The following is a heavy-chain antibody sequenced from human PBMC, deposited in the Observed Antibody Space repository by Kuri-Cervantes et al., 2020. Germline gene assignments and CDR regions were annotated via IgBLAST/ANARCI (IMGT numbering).Heavy chain of an antibody. D-gene: IGHD4-17*01. CDR2: IKPHSGGT. Sequence: ASVKVSCKASGYTLTGYYIHWVRQAPGQGLGWLGWIKPHSGGTNYAQKFQGRVTMTTDTSTSTAYMELRSLRSDDTAVYYCARTLGDYYYYYGMDVWGQGTTVTVSS. V-gene: IGHV1-2*02. CDR1: GYTLTGYY. CDR3: ARTLGDYYYYYGMDV. J-gene: IGHJ6*02.